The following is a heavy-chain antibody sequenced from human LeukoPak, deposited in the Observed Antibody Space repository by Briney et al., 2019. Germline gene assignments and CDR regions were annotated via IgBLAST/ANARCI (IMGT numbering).Heavy chain of an antibody. CDR3: ARDVGPQLDY. D-gene: IGHD1-26*01. Sequence: SETLSLTCTVSGGSISSYYWSWIRQPPGKGLEWIGYIYYSGSTNYNPSLKSRVTISVDTSKNQFSLKLSSVTAADTAVYYCARDVGPQLDYWGQGTLVTVSS. CDR2: IYYSGST. CDR1: GGSISSYY. J-gene: IGHJ4*02. V-gene: IGHV4-59*01.